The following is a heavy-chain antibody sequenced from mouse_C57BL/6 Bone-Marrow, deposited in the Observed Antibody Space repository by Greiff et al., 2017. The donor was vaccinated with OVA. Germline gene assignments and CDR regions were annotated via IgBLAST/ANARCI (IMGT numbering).Heavy chain of an antibody. V-gene: IGHV1-61*01. CDR3: ARREAWGFAY. J-gene: IGHJ3*01. Sequence: QVQLQQSGAELVRPGSSVKLSCKASGYTFTSYWMDWVKQRPGQGLEWIGNIYPSDSETHYNQKFKDKATLTVDKSSSTAYMQLSSLTSEDSAVYYCARREAWGFAYWGQGTLVTVSA. D-gene: IGHD4-1*01. CDR1: GYTFTSYW. CDR2: IYPSDSET.